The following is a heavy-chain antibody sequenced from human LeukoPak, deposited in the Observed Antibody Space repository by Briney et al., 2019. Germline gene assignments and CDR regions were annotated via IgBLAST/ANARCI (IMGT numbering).Heavy chain of an antibody. CDR3: ARQSSNRWYTDC. J-gene: IGHJ4*02. D-gene: IGHD1-1*01. CDR2: IYPGDSDT. Sequence: VEALKISCKRSGYSISSYWICWGRQMPGKGLEWVGIIYPGDSDTRYSPSFQGQVTISADKSISTAFLQWSSLTASDTAIYYCARQSSNRWYTDCWGQGALVTVSS. V-gene: IGHV5-51*01. CDR1: GYSISSYW.